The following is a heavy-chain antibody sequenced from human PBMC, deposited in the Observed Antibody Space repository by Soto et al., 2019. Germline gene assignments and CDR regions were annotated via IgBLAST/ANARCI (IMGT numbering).Heavy chain of an antibody. J-gene: IGHJ4*02. V-gene: IGHV3-48*03. CDR1: GFTFSNFE. CDR2: ISSGGGTI. CDR3: LRGRY. Sequence: PGGSLRLSCTGSGFTFSNFEMNWVRQVPGKGPEWVSYISSGGGTIYYADSVKGRFTISRDNAKNSLYLEMNSLRAGDTALYYCLRGRYWGQGTLVTVSS.